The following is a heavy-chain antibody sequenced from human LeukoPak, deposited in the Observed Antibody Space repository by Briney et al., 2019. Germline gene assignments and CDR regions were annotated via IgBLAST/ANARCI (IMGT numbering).Heavy chain of an antibody. Sequence: GGSLRLSCAASGFTFSSYGMHWVRQAPGKGLEWEAVIWYDGSNKYYADSVKGRFTISRDNSKNTLYLQMNSLRAEDTAVYYCARDKVGADSSGWYSFAFDIWGQGTMVTVSS. J-gene: IGHJ3*02. CDR2: IWYDGSNK. CDR3: ARDKVGADSSGWYSFAFDI. D-gene: IGHD6-19*01. V-gene: IGHV3-33*01. CDR1: GFTFSSYG.